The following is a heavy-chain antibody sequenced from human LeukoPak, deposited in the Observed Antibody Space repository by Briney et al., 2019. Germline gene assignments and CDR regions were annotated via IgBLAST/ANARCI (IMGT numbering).Heavy chain of an antibody. J-gene: IGHJ6*03. CDR2: ISSSCGTI. CDR1: GFTFSDYY. CDR3: ARGEFGDYYYFYMDV. D-gene: IGHD2/OR15-2a*01. Sequence: GGSLTLSCAASGFTFSDYYMSWIRQAPGKGLEWVSYISSSCGTIYYADSVKGRFTISRDDAKNSLFLQMNSLRTEDTATYYCARGEFGDYYYFYMDVWGKGTTVTVSS. V-gene: IGHV3-11*04.